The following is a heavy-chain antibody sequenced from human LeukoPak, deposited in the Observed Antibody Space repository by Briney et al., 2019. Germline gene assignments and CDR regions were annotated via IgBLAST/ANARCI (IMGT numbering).Heavy chain of an antibody. Sequence: PSGTLSLTCAVYGGPFSGYYWTWIRQPPGKGLEWIGEINHSGSTNYNPSLKSRVSISVDTYKNQLSLKLSYVTAADTAVYYCARGVYYYGSGSQRKIYFDYWGQGTLVTVSS. V-gene: IGHV4-34*01. CDR1: GGPFSGYY. CDR2: INHSGST. CDR3: ARGVYYYGSGSQRKIYFDY. J-gene: IGHJ4*02. D-gene: IGHD3-10*01.